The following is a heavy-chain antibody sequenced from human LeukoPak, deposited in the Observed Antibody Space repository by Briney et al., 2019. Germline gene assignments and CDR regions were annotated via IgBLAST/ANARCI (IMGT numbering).Heavy chain of an antibody. CDR1: GGSISSYY. V-gene: IGHV4-59*08. Sequence: PSETLSLTCTVSGGSISSYYWSWIRQPPGKGLEWIGYIYYSGSTNYNPSLKSGVTISVDTSKNQFSLKLSSVTAADTAVYYCARSPDYGGNYDAFAIWGQGTMVTVSS. CDR2: IYYSGST. CDR3: ARSPDYGGNYDAFAI. J-gene: IGHJ3*02. D-gene: IGHD4-23*01.